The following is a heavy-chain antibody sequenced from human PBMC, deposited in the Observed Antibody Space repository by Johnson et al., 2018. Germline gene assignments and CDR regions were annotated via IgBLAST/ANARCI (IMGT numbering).Heavy chain of an antibody. CDR2: IYSGGST. J-gene: IGHJ6*02. CDR3: EREQVSLPAGLMGWRDGYPKEHHGMDV. CDR1: GFTVSSNY. Sequence: VQLVQSGGGLIQPGGSLRLSCAASGFTVSSNYMTWVRQAPGKGLEWVSVIYSGGSTYYADSVKGRFTISRDNSKNTLYLQMNSLRAEDTAVYYCEREQVSLPAGLMGWRDGYPKEHHGMDVWGQGTTVTVSS. D-gene: IGHD5-24*01. V-gene: IGHV3-53*01.